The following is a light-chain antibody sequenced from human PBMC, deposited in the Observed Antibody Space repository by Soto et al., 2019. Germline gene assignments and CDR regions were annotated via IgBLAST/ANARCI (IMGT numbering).Light chain of an antibody. CDR3: CSYASSTTPSWV. V-gene: IGLV2-23*01. Sequence: QSALTQPASVSGSPGQSITISCTGTSSDVGLYNLVSWYQQYPGKAPKLIIYEGSKRPSGVSNRFSGSKSGNTASLTIAGLQTEDEADYYCCSYASSTTPSWVFGGGTKVTVL. CDR2: EGS. CDR1: SSDVGLYNL. J-gene: IGLJ3*02.